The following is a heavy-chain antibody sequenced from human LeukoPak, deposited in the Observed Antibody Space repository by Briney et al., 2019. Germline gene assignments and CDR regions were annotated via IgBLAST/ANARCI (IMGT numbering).Heavy chain of an antibody. CDR1: GFTFSSYG. CDR3: AKDFSIVGATGAFDI. Sequence: GGSLRLSCAASGFTFSSYGMHWVRQAPGKGLEWVAVISYDGSNKYYADSVKGRFTISRDNSKNTLYLQMNSLRAEDTAVYYCAKDFSIVGATGAFDIWGQGTMVTVSS. V-gene: IGHV3-30*18. CDR2: ISYDGSNK. J-gene: IGHJ3*02. D-gene: IGHD1-26*01.